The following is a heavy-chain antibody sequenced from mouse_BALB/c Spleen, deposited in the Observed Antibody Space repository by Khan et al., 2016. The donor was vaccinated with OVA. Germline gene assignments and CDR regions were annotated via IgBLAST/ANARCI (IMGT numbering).Heavy chain of an antibody. V-gene: IGHV2-9*02. D-gene: IGHD2-3*01. Sequence: QVQLKQSGPGLVAPAQTLSITCTVSGFSLISYGVNWVRQPPGKGLEWLGVIWAGGSTNYNSALMSRLSISKDNSKSQVFLRMNSLQTDDTAMYYCARFYDSYDAMDYWGQGTSVTVSS. CDR2: IWAGGST. J-gene: IGHJ4*01. CDR1: GFSLISYG. CDR3: ARFYDSYDAMDY.